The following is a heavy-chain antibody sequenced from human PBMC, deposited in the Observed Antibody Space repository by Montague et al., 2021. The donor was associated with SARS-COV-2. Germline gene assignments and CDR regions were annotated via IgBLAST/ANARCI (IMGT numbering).Heavy chain of an antibody. V-gene: IGHV3-48*03. CDR3: TKDYRSIVGDGLDI. J-gene: IGHJ3*02. Sequence: SLRLSCAASGFTFSNYDMNWVRQAPGKGPEWISYISTSAYTTSYAGSVKGRFTISRDNGKNSLSLQMNSLRGEDTAVYYCTKDYRSIVGDGLDIWGQGTKVTVSS. D-gene: IGHD3-16*02. CDR2: ISTSAYTT. CDR1: GFTFSNYD.